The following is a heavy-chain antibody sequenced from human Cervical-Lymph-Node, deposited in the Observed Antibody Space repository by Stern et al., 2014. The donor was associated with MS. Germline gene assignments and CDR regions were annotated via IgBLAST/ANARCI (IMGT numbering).Heavy chain of an antibody. D-gene: IGHD2-2*01. V-gene: IGHV5-51*03. CDR1: GFSFTTHW. J-gene: IGHJ3*02. CDR2: IYPGDSDT. Sequence: EVQLVESGAEVKKPGESLKISCEGSGFSFTTHWIAWVRQMPGEGLEWMGIIYPGDSDTRYSPSFQGRVTISAYKSISTAYLQWNSLTASDTAMYYCAKARYVQALSDAFDIWGQGTMVTVSS. CDR3: AKARYVQALSDAFDI.